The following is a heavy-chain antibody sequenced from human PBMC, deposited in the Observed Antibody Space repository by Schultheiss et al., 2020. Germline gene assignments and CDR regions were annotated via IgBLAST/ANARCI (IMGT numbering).Heavy chain of an antibody. CDR1: GFTFDDYA. Sequence: GGSLRLSCAASGFTFDDYAMHWVRQAPGKGLEWVANIKQDGSEKYYVDSVKGRFTISRDNSKNTLYLQMNSLRAEDTAVYYCARRVPAAIQGYYYMDVWGKGTTVTVSS. D-gene: IGHD2-2*02. J-gene: IGHJ6*03. CDR2: IKQDGSEK. V-gene: IGHV3-7*01. CDR3: ARRVPAAIQGYYYMDV.